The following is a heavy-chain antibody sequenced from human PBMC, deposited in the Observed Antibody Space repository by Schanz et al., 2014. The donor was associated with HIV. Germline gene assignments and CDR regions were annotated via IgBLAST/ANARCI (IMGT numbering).Heavy chain of an antibody. J-gene: IGHJ3*02. D-gene: IGHD3-22*01. CDR2: IYTSGGT. CDR3: ARTVPRYDSSGSYPDAFDI. CDR1: GGPISSYY. Sequence: QVQLQESGPGLVKPSETLSLTCTVSGGPISSYYWTWIRQPAGKGLEWIGRIYTSGGTNYNPSLKVGSTMSVDPPKNMFPLKLSSVTAADTAVYYCARTVPRYDSSGSYPDAFDIWGQGTMVTVSS. V-gene: IGHV4-4*07.